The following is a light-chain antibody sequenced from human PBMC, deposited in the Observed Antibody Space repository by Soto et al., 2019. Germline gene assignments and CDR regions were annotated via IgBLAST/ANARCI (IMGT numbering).Light chain of an antibody. CDR3: AAWDDSLSGHFV. Sequence: QSALTQPASVSGSPGQSITISCTGTSSDVGGYNYVSWYQQHPGKAPKLMIYDVSNRPSGVSDSFSGSKSGNTASLTNSVFLSEDEADYYCAAWDDSLSGHFVFGTGTKVTVL. J-gene: IGLJ1*01. CDR2: DVS. V-gene: IGLV2-14*01. CDR1: SSDVGGYNY.